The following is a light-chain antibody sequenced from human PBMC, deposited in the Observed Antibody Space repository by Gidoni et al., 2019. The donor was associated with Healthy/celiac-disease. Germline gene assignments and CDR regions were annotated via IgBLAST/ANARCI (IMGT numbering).Light chain of an antibody. V-gene: IGLV3-21*04. CDR1: NIGSKS. Sequence: SHVLTQPPSVSVAPGKTARITCGGNNIGSKSVQLYQQKPGKAPVLVIYYDSDRPSGSPERFSGSNSGNSATLTISRVEAGDEADYYCQVWDSSSDHWVFGGGTKLTVL. CDR3: QVWDSSSDHWV. CDR2: YDS. J-gene: IGLJ3*02.